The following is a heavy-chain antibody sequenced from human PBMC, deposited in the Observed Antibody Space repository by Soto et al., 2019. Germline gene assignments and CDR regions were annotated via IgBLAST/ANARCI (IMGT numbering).Heavy chain of an antibody. D-gene: IGHD3-22*01. V-gene: IGHV4-31*03. Sequence: PSETLSLTCTVSGGSISSGSYYWSWIRQHPGKGLEWIGYIYYSGSTYYNQSLKSRVTKSVDTSKNQFSMKLSSVTAADTAVYYCARGVPLVIPVGDSSGYYYDPFFDYWGQGTLVTVSS. J-gene: IGHJ4*02. CDR3: ARGVPLVIPVGDSSGYYYDPFFDY. CDR2: IYYSGST. CDR1: GGSISSGSYY.